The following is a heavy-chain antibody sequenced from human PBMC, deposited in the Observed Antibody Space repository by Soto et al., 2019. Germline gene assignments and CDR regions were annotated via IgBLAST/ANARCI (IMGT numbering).Heavy chain of an antibody. CDR1: GDSFSSNSAT. Sequence: PSQTLSLTCAISGDSFSSNSATWNWIRQSPSRGLEWLGRTYYRSKWYSDYAVSVKSRITINPDTSKNQFSLQLNSVTPEDTAVYYCARAAYSGSYQGYFDYWGQGTLVTVSS. J-gene: IGHJ4*02. D-gene: IGHD1-26*01. CDR2: TYYRSKWYS. CDR3: ARAAYSGSYQGYFDY. V-gene: IGHV6-1*01.